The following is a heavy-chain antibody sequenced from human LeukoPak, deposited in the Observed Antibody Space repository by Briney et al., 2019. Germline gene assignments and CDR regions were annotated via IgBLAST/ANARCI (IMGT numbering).Heavy chain of an antibody. V-gene: IGHV3-30*18. Sequence: GRSLRLSCAASGFTFSNYGMHWVRQAPGKGLEWVAVISYDGSNKDYADSVKGRFTISRDNSKNTLYLQMNSLRAEDAAVYFCAKNSGYSWQYFFDYWGQGTLVTVSS. CDR2: ISYDGSNK. D-gene: IGHD6-25*01. CDR1: GFTFSNYG. J-gene: IGHJ4*02. CDR3: AKNSGYSWQYFFDY.